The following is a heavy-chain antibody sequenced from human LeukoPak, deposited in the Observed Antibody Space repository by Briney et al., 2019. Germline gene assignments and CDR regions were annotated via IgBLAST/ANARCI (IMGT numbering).Heavy chain of an antibody. V-gene: IGHV5-51*01. CDR2: IYPGDSDT. CDR1: GYSFTSYW. J-gene: IGHJ4*02. D-gene: IGHD3-3*01. CDR3: ARTPPDITIFGVADY. Sequence: GGSLKISCKGSGYSFTSYWIGWVRQMPGKGLEWMGIIYPGDSDTRYSPSFQGQVTISADKSISTAYLQWSSLKASDTAMYYCARTPPDITIFGVADYWGQGTLVTVSS.